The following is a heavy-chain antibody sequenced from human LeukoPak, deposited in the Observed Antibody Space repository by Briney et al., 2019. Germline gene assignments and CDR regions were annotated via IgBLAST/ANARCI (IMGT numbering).Heavy chain of an antibody. CDR3: ARNYYDSSGYYTL. D-gene: IGHD3-22*01. V-gene: IGHV4-39*07. CDR1: GGSISSSSYY. Sequence: PSETLSLTCTVSGGSISSSSYYWGWIRQPPGKGLEWIGSIYYSGSTYYNPSLKSRVTISVDTSKNQFSLKLSSVTAADTAVYYCARNYYDSSGYYTLWGQGTLVTVSS. CDR2: IYYSGST. J-gene: IGHJ1*01.